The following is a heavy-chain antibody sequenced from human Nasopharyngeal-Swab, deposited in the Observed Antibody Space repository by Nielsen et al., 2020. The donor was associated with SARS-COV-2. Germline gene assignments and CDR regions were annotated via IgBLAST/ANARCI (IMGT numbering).Heavy chain of an antibody. Sequence: SETLSLTCAVSGGSFSGYYWSWIRQPPGKGLEWIGEINHSGSTNYNPSLKSRVTKSVDTSKNQFSLKLSSVTAADTAVYYCARGLNGGHWGQGTLVTVSS. D-gene: IGHD3-16*01. V-gene: IGHV4-34*01. J-gene: IGHJ4*02. CDR3: ARGLNGGH. CDR2: INHSGST. CDR1: GGSFSGYY.